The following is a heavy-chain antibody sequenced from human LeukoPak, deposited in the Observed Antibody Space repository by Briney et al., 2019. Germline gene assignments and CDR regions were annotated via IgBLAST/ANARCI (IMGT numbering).Heavy chain of an antibody. CDR2: INGDGSDT. CDR1: GFTVCNYW. V-gene: IGHV3-74*01. J-gene: IGHJ4*02. CDR3: ARALGGYGHFDY. Sequence: PGGSLRLSYAASGFTVCNYWMHWVRQAPGKGLVCVSRINGDGSDTNYAVSVRVPFTMSRDNAKNTLSLQMNSLRAEDTAVYYCARALGGYGHFDYWGQGTLVTVSS. D-gene: IGHD5-12*01.